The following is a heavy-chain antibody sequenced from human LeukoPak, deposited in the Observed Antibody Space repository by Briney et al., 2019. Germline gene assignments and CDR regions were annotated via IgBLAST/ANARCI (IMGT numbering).Heavy chain of an antibody. Sequence: ASVKVSCKASGYTFTSYTLNWVRQAPGQGLEWMGWINTNTGNPTYAQGFTGRFVFSLDTSLSTAYLQISSLKTEDTAVYYCARGWFRDAFDIWGQGTMVTVSS. V-gene: IGHV7-4-1*02. CDR1: GYTFTSYT. CDR3: ARGWFRDAFDI. CDR2: INTNTGNP. D-gene: IGHD3-10*01. J-gene: IGHJ3*02.